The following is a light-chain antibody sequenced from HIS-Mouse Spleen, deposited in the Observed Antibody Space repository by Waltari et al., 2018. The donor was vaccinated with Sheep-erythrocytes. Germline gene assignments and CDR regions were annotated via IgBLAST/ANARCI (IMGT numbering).Light chain of an antibody. CDR2: EVS. V-gene: IGLV2-14*01. CDR3: SSYTSSSTWV. Sequence: QSALTQPASVSGSPGQSITLPSPGTSRDVGGSTYVSWYQQHTGKAPKLMIYEVSNRPSGVSNRFSGSKSGNTASLTISGLQAEDEADYYGSSYTSSSTWVFGGGTKLTVL. CDR1: SRDVGGSTY. J-gene: IGLJ3*02.